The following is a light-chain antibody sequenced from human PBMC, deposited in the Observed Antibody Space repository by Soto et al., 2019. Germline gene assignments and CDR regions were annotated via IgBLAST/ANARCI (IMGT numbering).Light chain of an antibody. CDR3: MQGTLPYT. CDR1: KSLVDSDGNTL. V-gene: IGKV2-30*01. Sequence: VLTQSPLSLPVTLGQPAFISCRSSKSLVDSDGNTLLTWFQQRPGQSPRRLIHWISDRDSGVPDRFSGSGSGTFFTLNISRVEAEDVATYYCMQGTLPYTFGQGTRLGIK. CDR2: WIS. J-gene: IGKJ2*01.